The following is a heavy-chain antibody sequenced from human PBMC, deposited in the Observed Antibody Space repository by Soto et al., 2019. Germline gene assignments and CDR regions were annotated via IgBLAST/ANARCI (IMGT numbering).Heavy chain of an antibody. Sequence: SETLSLTCAVSGGSISSGGYSWSWIRQPPGKGLEWIGYIYHSGSTYYNPSLKSRVTISVDRSKNQFSLKLSSVTAADTAVYYWARVPPPGGQGTLVPVPS. J-gene: IGHJ5*02. CDR2: IYHSGST. CDR3: ARVPPP. CDR1: GGSISSGGYS. V-gene: IGHV4-30-2*01.